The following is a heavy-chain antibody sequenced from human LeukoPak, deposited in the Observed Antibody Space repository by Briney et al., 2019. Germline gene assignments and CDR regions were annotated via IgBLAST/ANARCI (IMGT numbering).Heavy chain of an antibody. V-gene: IGHV1-2*02. D-gene: IGHD6-19*01. CDR2: INPNSGGT. CDR1: GYTFTGYY. J-gene: IGHJ6*02. Sequence: ASVKVSCKASGYTFTGYYMHWVRQAPGQGLEWMGWINPNSGGTNYAQKFQGRVTMTRDTSISTAYMELSSLRSEDTAVYYCARDGESIAVAGIYPIYYYYGMDVWGQGTTVTVSS. CDR3: ARDGESIAVAGIYPIYYYYGMDV.